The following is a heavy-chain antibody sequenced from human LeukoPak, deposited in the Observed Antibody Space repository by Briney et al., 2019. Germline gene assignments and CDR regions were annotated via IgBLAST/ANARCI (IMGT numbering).Heavy chain of an antibody. D-gene: IGHD3-10*01. CDR3: ARPYGSGSYYRVEH. CDR2: INHSGST. CDR1: GGSFSGYY. J-gene: IGHJ4*02. V-gene: IGHV4-34*01. Sequence: SETLSLTCAVYGGSFSGYYWSWIRQPPGKGLEWIGEINHSGSTNYNPSLKSRVIISVDTSKNQFSLKLSSVTAADTAVYYCARPYGSGSYYRVEHWGQGTLVTVSS.